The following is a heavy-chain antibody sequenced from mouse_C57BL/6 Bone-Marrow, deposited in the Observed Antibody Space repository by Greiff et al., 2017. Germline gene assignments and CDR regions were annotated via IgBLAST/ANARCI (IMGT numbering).Heavy chain of an antibody. CDR3: ARWDGYYVTFAY. V-gene: IGHV1-63*01. CDR1: GYTFTNYW. Sequence: VQVVESGAELVRPGTSVKMSCKASGYTFTNYWIGWAKQRPGHGLEWIGDIYPGGGYTNYNEKFKGKATLTADKSSSTAYMQFSSLTSEDSAIYYCARWDGYYVTFAYWGQGTLVTVSA. J-gene: IGHJ3*01. CDR2: IYPGGGYT. D-gene: IGHD2-3*01.